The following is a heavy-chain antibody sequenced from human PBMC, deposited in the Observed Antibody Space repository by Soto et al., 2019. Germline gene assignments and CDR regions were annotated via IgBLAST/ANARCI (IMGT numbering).Heavy chain of an antibody. CDR3: VRDDWQL. Sequence: EVHLLESGGGLVQPGGSLRLSCAASGFAFSDYAMTWVRQAPGKGLEWVSDISDGDGATHYADSVKGRFTISRDDSKNTLYLQMDSLRAEDAAVYYCVRDDWQLWGQGTTVTVSS. J-gene: IGHJ6*02. D-gene: IGHD3-9*01. V-gene: IGHV3-23*01. CDR1: GFAFSDYA. CDR2: ISDGDGAT.